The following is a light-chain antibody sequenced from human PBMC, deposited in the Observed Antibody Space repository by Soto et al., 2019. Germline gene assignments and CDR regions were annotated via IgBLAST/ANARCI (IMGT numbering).Light chain of an antibody. CDR1: QGINNY. V-gene: IGKV1D-43*01. CDR3: QQYYNTPFT. J-gene: IGKJ3*01. Sequence: IQMTQSPSSLSASVGDRVTITCRATQGINNYLAWYQQKPAKAPKFFIYYASTLQSGVPSRFSGSGSGTDYTLIISSLQPEDFATYYCQQYYNTPFTFGPGTKVDIK. CDR2: YAS.